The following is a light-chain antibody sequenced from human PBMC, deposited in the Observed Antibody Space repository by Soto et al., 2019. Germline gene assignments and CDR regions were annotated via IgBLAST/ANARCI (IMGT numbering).Light chain of an antibody. CDR1: SGHSNFA. J-gene: IGLJ2*01. CDR2: LNSDGSH. CDR3: QTWGIGLYVV. Sequence: QLVLTQSPSASASLGASVNLTCTLSSGHSNFAIAWHQQQTEKGPRYLMKLNSDGSHSKGDGIPDRFSGSSSGAERYLTISSLQSEDEADYYCQTWGIGLYVVFGGGTKLTVL. V-gene: IGLV4-69*01.